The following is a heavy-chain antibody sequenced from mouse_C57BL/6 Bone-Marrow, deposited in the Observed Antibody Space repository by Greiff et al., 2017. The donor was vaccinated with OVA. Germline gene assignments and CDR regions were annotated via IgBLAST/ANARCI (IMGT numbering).Heavy chain of an antibody. CDR2: ISSGSSTI. CDR1: GFTFSDYG. D-gene: IGHD2-1*01. CDR3: ARGDGNYLYWYFDV. V-gene: IGHV5-17*01. J-gene: IGHJ1*03. Sequence: EVKLVESGGGLVKPGGSLKLSCAASGFTFSDYGMHWVRQAPEKGLEWVAYISSGSSTIYYADTVKGRFTISRDNAKNTLFLQMTSLRSEDTAMYYCARGDGNYLYWYFDVWGTGTTVTVSS.